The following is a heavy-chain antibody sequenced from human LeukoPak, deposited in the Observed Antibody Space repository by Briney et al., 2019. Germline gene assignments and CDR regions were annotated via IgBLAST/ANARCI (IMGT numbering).Heavy chain of an antibody. CDR2: IYSGGST. Sequence: PGGSLRLSCAASGFTVSSNHMSWVRQAPGKGLEWVSVIYSGGSTYYADSVKGRFTISRDNSKNTLYLQMNSLRAEDTAVYYCARLVVVTARADAFDIWGQGTMVTVSS. CDR1: GFTVSSNH. J-gene: IGHJ3*02. CDR3: ARLVVVTARADAFDI. V-gene: IGHV3-53*01. D-gene: IGHD2-21*02.